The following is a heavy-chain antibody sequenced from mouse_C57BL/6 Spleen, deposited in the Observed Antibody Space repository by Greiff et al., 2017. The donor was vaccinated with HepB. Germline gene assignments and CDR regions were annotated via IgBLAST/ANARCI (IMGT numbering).Heavy chain of an antibody. V-gene: IGHV1-22*01. Sequence: EVQVVESGPELVKPGASVKMSCKASGYTFTDYNMHWVKQSHGKSLEWIGYINPNNGGTSYNQKFKGKATLTVNKSSSTAYMELRSLTSEDSAVYYCARRDGSSLYYYAMDYWGQGTSVTVSS. D-gene: IGHD1-1*01. CDR2: INPNNGGT. CDR3: ARRDGSSLYYYAMDY. CDR1: GYTFTDYN. J-gene: IGHJ4*01.